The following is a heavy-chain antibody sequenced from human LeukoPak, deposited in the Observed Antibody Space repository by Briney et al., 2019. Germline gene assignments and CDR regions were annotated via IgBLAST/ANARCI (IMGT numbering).Heavy chain of an antibody. J-gene: IGHJ4*02. CDR3: AKTVRDYGDYYFDY. Sequence: AGGSLRLSCAASGFTFSSYAMNWVRQAPGKGLEWVSAISGSGGSTYYADSVKGRFTISRDNSKNTLYLQMNSLRAEDTAVYYCAKTVRDYGDYYFDYWGQGTLVTVSS. CDR1: GFTFSSYA. CDR2: ISGSGGST. V-gene: IGHV3-23*01. D-gene: IGHD4-17*01.